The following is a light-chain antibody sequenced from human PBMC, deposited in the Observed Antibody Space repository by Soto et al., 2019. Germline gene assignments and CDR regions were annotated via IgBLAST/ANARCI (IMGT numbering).Light chain of an antibody. CDR1: RTIDIW. V-gene: IGKV1-5*01. CDR3: QQYNGWPWT. J-gene: IGKJ1*01. Sequence: DILMTQSPATLSASVGDRVTITCRASRTIDIWLAWYQQRPGKAPRLLMYGASTWESEIPARFSGSGSGTEFTLTITGLQPDDFAAYYCQQYNGWPWTFGLGTKVDIK. CDR2: GAS.